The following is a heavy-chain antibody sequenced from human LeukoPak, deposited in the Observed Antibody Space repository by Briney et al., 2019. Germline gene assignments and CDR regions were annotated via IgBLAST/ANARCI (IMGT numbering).Heavy chain of an antibody. CDR1: DGSINTYY. CDR2: IFYSGNT. CDR3: ARVGTYYRSLDS. D-gene: IGHD3-10*01. J-gene: IGHJ4*02. V-gene: IGHV4-59*01. Sequence: SETLSLTCTVSDGSINTYYWSWIRQPPGKGLEWIGYIFYSGNTNYNPSLKSRVTISLDTSKNQFSLKLSSVTAADTAVYYCARVGTYYRSLDSWGQGTLVTASS.